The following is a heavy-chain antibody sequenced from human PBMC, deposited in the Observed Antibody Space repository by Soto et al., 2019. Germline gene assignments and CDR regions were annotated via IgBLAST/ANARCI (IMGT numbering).Heavy chain of an antibody. CDR1: GFSLITSGEA. J-gene: IGHJ5*02. V-gene: IGHV2-5*02. D-gene: IGHD3-10*01. CDR2: IYWDDDN. Sequence: QITLKESGPSLVKPTQTLTLTCTFSGFSLITSGEAVCWIRQPPGEALEWLALIYWDDDNRYNPTLKTRLTITKDTSKNQVVLTLTNMDPVDTATYYCAHYVSASPAGWFDPWGQGILVTVSS. CDR3: AHYVSASPAGWFDP.